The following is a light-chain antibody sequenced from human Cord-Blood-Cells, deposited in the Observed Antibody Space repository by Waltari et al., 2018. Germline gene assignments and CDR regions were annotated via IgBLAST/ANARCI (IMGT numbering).Light chain of an antibody. CDR2: ERS. Sequence: QSALTQPASASGSPGQAITISCTGTSSAVGSYNLVSRYQQHPGKDTKLMIYERSKRPSGVSNRFSGSKSGNTASLTISGLQAEDEADYYCCSYAGSSTFVVFGGGTKLTVL. CDR1: SSAVGSYNL. V-gene: IGLV2-23*03. CDR3: CSYAGSSTFVV. J-gene: IGLJ2*01.